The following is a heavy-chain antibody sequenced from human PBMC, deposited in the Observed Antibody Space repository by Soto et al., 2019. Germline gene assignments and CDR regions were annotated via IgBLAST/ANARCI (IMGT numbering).Heavy chain of an antibody. CDR1: GGSITRRSSY. D-gene: IGHD3-10*01. CDR3: ATTRGLAVGGSFDY. J-gene: IGHJ4*02. Sequence: SETLSLTCIVSGGSITRRSSYWAWIRQPPGKGLEWVGTFYDGNTYHNPSLRSRITIAVDTSKNQFSLKLNTVAAADTAFYYCATTRGLAVGGSFDYWGQGMLVTVSS. V-gene: IGHV4-39*01. CDR2: FYDGNT.